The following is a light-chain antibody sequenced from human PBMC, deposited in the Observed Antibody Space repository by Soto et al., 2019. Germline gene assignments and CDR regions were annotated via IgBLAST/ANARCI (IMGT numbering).Light chain of an antibody. V-gene: IGKV1-8*01. CDR2: GAS. CDR1: QGVSSY. Sequence: AIRLTQSPSSLSASTGARVTITCRASQGVSSYLAWYQQKPGKAPKLLIYGASTLQTGVPSRFSGSGSGTDFNFTISCLQSEDFATYYCQQYYNYPRTFGQGTKLEV. J-gene: IGKJ1*01. CDR3: QQYYNYPRT.